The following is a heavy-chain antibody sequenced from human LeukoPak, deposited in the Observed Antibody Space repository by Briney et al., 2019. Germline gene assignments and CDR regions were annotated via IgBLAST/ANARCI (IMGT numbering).Heavy chain of an antibody. V-gene: IGHV3-11*01. CDR2: ISSSGSTI. J-gene: IGHJ4*02. CDR1: GFTFSDYY. Sequence: PGGSLRLSCAASGFTFSDYYMSWIRQAPGKGLEWVSYISSSGSTIYYADSVKGRFTISRDNSKNTLFLQMNSLRAEDTAIYYCAKDHPSGYYFDYWGQGTLVTVSS. CDR3: AKDHPSGYYFDY. D-gene: IGHD1-14*01.